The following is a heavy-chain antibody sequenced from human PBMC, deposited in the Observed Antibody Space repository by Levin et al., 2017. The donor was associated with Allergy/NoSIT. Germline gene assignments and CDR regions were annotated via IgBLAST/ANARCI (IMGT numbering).Heavy chain of an antibody. J-gene: IGHJ3*02. Sequence: GESLKISCKGSGYSFTSYWISWVRQMPGKGLEWMGRIDPSDSYTNYSPSFQGHVTISADKSISTAYLQWSSLKASDTAMYYCARRRYCSGGSCYPWAFDIWGQGTMVTVSS. CDR3: ARRRYCSGGSCYPWAFDI. CDR2: IDPSDSYT. D-gene: IGHD2-15*01. CDR1: GYSFTSYW. V-gene: IGHV5-10-1*01.